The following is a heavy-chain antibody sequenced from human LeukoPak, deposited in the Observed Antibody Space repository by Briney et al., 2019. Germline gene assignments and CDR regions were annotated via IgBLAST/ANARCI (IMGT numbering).Heavy chain of an antibody. V-gene: IGHV1-46*01. CDR3: AREDCSNGVCYNDAGFED. Sequence: ASVRVSCKASRYTFTSYLMHSVRRAAGHGRRWMGIINPCGGSTSYAQKLQGRVNMTTDMSTSTVYMDRSSLRSEDTAVYSCAREDCSNGVCYNDAGFEDWGQGTLVTVSS. D-gene: IGHD2-8*01. CDR1: RYTFTSYL. CDR2: INPCGGST. J-gene: IGHJ4*02.